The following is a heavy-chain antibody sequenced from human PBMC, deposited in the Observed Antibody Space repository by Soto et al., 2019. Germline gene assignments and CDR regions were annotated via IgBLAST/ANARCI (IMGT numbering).Heavy chain of an antibody. Sequence: ASVKVSCKASGGTFSSYAISWVRQAPGQGLEWMGGIIPIFGTANYAQKFQGRVTITADESTSTAYMELSSLRSEDTAVYYCASPAVPGTGFGYWGQGTLVTVSS. CDR3: ASPAVPGTGFGY. V-gene: IGHV1-69*13. CDR1: GGTFSSYA. J-gene: IGHJ4*02. D-gene: IGHD6-19*01. CDR2: IIPIFGTA.